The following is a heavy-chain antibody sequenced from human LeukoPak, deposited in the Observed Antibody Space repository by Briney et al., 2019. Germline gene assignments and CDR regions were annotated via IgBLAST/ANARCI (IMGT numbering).Heavy chain of an antibody. V-gene: IGHV1-46*01. D-gene: IGHD3-10*01. J-gene: IGHJ4*01. CDR2: INPSSGST. CDR1: GYTFTTFC. CDR3: ARATRGYDSGRDFDY. Sequence: ASVKVSCKASGYTFTTFCMHWVRQAPGQGLEWMGMINPSSGSTRFAQKSQGRVTMTRDMSTSTVYMEQSSLRSEDTAVYYCARATRGYDSGRDFDYWGQGTLVTVSS.